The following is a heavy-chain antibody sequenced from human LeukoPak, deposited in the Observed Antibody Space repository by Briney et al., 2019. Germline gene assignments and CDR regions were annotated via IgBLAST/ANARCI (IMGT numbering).Heavy chain of an antibody. V-gene: IGHV4-61*02. D-gene: IGHD6-13*01. CDR2: IYTSGST. Sequence: SETPSLTCAVYGGSISSDTYYWSWIRQPAGKGLEWIGRIYTSGSTNYNPSLKSRVTISIDTSKNQFSLKLSSVTAADTALYYCARQVAAAGRIHDYWGQGTLVTVSS. CDR1: GGSISSDTYY. J-gene: IGHJ4*02. CDR3: ARQVAAAGRIHDY.